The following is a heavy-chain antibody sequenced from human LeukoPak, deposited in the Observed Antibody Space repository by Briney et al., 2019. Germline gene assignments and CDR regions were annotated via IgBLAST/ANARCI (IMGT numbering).Heavy chain of an antibody. D-gene: IGHD4-11*01. V-gene: IGHV3-23*01. J-gene: IGHJ4*02. CDR3: ANSPRTVTRFDY. CDR1: GFTFSSYA. Sequence: GGSLRLSCAASGFTFSSYAMSWVRQAPGKGPEWVSAISGSGGSTYYADSVKGRFTISRDNSKNTLYLQMNSLRAEDTAVYYCANSPRTVTRFDYWGQGTLVTVSS. CDR2: ISGSGGST.